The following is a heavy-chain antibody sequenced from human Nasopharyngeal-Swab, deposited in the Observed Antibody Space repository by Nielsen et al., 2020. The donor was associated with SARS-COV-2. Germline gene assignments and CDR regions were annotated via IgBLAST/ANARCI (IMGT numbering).Heavy chain of an antibody. Sequence: SETLSLTCTVSGGSISSSSYYWGWIRQPPGKGLEWIGSIYYSGSTYYNPSLKSRVTLSVDTSKNQFSLKLSSVTAADTAVYYCAKQYYYDSSGYDPRSYYFDYWGQGTLVTVSS. V-gene: IGHV4-39*01. CDR2: IYYSGST. CDR3: AKQYYYDSSGYDPRSYYFDY. CDR1: GGSISSSSYY. J-gene: IGHJ4*02. D-gene: IGHD3-22*01.